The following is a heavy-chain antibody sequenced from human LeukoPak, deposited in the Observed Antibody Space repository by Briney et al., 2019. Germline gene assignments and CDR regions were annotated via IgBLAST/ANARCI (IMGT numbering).Heavy chain of an antibody. V-gene: IGHV3-23*01. CDR1: GFTFSSYA. Sequence: GGSLRLSCAASGFTFSSYAISWVRQAPGKGLEWVSAISGSGGSTYYADSVKGRFTISRDNSKNTLYLQMNSLRAEDTAVYYCAKDYYYDSSGYCAEYFQHWGQGTLVTVSS. D-gene: IGHD3-22*01. J-gene: IGHJ1*01. CDR3: AKDYYYDSSGYCAEYFQH. CDR2: ISGSGGST.